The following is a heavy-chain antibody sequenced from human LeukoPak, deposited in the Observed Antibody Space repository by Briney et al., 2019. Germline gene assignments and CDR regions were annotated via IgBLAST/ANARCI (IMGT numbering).Heavy chain of an antibody. Sequence: GGSLRLSCAASGFTFSSYAMSWVRQAPGKGLEWVAVISYDGSNKYYADSVKGRFTISRDNSKNTLFLQMNSLRLEDTAVYYCARVSCSGGSCQSYYYYYYGMDVWGQGTTVTVSS. V-gene: IGHV3-30*04. CDR3: ARVSCSGGSCQSYYYYYYGMDV. J-gene: IGHJ6*02. CDR2: ISYDGSNK. D-gene: IGHD2-15*01. CDR1: GFTFSSYA.